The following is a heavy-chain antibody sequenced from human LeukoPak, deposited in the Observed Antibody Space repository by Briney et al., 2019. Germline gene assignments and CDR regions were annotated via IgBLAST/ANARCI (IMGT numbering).Heavy chain of an antibody. J-gene: IGHJ3*02. V-gene: IGHV3-23*01. Sequence: GGSLRLSCAASGFTFSSYAMSWVRQAPGKGLEWVPAISGSGGSTYYADSVKGRFTISRDNSKNTLYLQMNSLRAEDTAVYYCAKASLYCTNGVCYSWAFDIWGQGTMVTVSS. D-gene: IGHD2-8*01. CDR3: AKASLYCTNGVCYSWAFDI. CDR1: GFTFSSYA. CDR2: ISGSGGST.